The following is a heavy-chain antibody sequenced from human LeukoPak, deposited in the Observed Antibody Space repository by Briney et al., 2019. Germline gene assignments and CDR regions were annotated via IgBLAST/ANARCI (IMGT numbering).Heavy chain of an antibody. CDR2: FDPEDGET. CDR1: GYTLTELS. CDR3: ATERAQLPRNYYYYGMDV. Sequence: ASVKVSCKVSGYTLTELSMHWVRQAPGKGLKWMGGFDPEDGETIYAQKFQGRVTMTEDTSTDTAYMELSSLRSEDTAVYYCATERAQLPRNYYYYGMDVWGKGTTVTVSS. V-gene: IGHV1-24*01. D-gene: IGHD2-2*01. J-gene: IGHJ6*04.